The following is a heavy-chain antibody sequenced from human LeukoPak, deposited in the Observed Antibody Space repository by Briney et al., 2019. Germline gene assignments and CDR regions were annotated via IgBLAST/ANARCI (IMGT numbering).Heavy chain of an antibody. Sequence: GGPLRLFCAASGFTFSSFSMNWVRQAPGKGLKWVSYISGDTSTIYYADSVKGRFTISSDDPKNSLYLQMNSLRAEDTAVYYCVRGTAAAGLGYWGQGTLVTVSS. V-gene: IGHV3-48*04. J-gene: IGHJ4*02. CDR1: GFTFSSFS. CDR2: ISGDTSTI. CDR3: VRGTAAAGLGY. D-gene: IGHD6-13*01.